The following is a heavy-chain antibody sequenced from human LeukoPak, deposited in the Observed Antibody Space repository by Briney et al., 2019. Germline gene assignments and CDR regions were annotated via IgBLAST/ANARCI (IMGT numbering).Heavy chain of an antibody. Sequence: GGSLRLSCAVSGFTFSTYAVSWVRQAPGKGLEWVSVISGSGGNTYYADSVKGRFTISRDNSKNTVYLQMNSLRAEDTAVYYCTRRGHILLEAFDIWGQGTMVTVSS. CDR1: GFTFSTYA. J-gene: IGHJ3*02. V-gene: IGHV3-23*01. D-gene: IGHD3-3*01. CDR3: TRRGHILLEAFDI. CDR2: ISGSGGNT.